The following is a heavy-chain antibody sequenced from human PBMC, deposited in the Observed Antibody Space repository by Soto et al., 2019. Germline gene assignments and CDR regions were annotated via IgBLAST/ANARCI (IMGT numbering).Heavy chain of an antibody. CDR1: GGSISSSNW. CDR2: IYDSGST. J-gene: IGHJ3*02. CDR3: ARVGNAMGDGFEI. D-gene: IGHD2-8*01. Sequence: QVQLQESGPGLVKPSGTLSLTCAVSGGSISSSNWWSWVRQPPGKGLEWIGEIYDSGSTNYNPSLNRRATISVDKSKNRFSMKLSSVTAADTAVYYCARVGNAMGDGFEIWGQGTMVTVSS. V-gene: IGHV4-4*02.